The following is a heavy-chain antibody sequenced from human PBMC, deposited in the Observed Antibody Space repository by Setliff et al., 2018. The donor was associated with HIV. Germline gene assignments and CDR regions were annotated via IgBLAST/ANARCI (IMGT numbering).Heavy chain of an antibody. D-gene: IGHD3-10*01. CDR2: INPNSGGT. CDR3: ARGDGSGSYPFYYYYYYMDV. V-gene: IGHV1-2*06. J-gene: IGHJ6*03. Sequence: AASVKVSCKASGYTFTVYYMHWVRQAPGQGLEWMGRINPNSGGTNYAQKFQGRVTMTRDTSISTAYMELSRLRSDGTAVYYCARGDGSGSYPFYYYYYYMDVWGKGTTVTVSS. CDR1: GYTFTVYY.